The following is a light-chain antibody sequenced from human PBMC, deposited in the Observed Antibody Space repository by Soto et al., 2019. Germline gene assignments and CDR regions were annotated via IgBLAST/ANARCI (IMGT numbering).Light chain of an antibody. CDR1: QSVSSY. J-gene: IGKJ1*01. Sequence: EIVLTQSPATLSLSPGGRAPLYFRASQSVSSYLAWYQQKPGQAPRILIYDASNRATGIPARFSGSGSGTDFTLTISRLEPEDFAVYYCQQRSNSLWTFGQGTKVDI. V-gene: IGKV3-11*01. CDR3: QQRSNSLWT. CDR2: DAS.